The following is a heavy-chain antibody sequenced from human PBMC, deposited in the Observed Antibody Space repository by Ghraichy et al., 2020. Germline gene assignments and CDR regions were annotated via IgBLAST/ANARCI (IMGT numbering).Heavy chain of an antibody. D-gene: IGHD1-14*01. CDR2: ISSSSSYI. Sequence: GGSLRLSCAASGFTFSSYSMNWVRQAPGKGLEWVSSISSSSSYIYYADSVKGRFTISRDNAKNSLYLQMNSLRAEDTAVYYCARGSGVKREPTRTWGQGTTVTVSS. J-gene: IGHJ6*02. CDR3: ARGSGVKREPTRT. V-gene: IGHV3-21*01. CDR1: GFTFSSYS.